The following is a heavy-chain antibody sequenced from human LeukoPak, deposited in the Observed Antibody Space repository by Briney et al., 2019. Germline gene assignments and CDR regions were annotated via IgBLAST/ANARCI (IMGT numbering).Heavy chain of an antibody. J-gene: IGHJ6*02. CDR2: ISGSGGST. CDR1: GFTFSSYA. V-gene: IGHV3-23*01. Sequence: PGGSLRLSCAASGFTFSSYAMSWVRQAPGKGLEWVSAISGSGGSTYYADSVKGRFTISRDNFKNTLYLQMNSLRAEDTAVYYCARDKVVVAARGMDVWGQGTTVTVSS. D-gene: IGHD2-15*01. CDR3: ARDKVVVAARGMDV.